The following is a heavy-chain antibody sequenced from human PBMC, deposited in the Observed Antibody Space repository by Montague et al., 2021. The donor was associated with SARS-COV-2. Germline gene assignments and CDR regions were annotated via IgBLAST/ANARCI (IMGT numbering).Heavy chain of an antibody. CDR2: ISYDGSKK. CDR3: ARDKDLYCSGVSCYSLDYYDSSGDSLRGYFDY. J-gene: IGHJ4*02. CDR1: GFTFSSYA. Sequence: SLRLSCAASGFTFSSYAMNWVRQAPGKGLEWVAVISYDGSKKYYADSVKGRFTISRDNSKNTLYLQMNSLRAEDTAVYYCARDKDLYCSGVSCYSLDYYDSSGDSLRGYFDYWGQGTLVTVSS. V-gene: IGHV3-30-3*01. D-gene: IGHD3-22*01.